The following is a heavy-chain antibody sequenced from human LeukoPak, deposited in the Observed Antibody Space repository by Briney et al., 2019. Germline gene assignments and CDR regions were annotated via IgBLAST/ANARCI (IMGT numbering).Heavy chain of an antibody. CDR3: ASSESGYDPSFDY. V-gene: IGHV1-46*01. CDR1: GYTFTSYY. D-gene: IGHD5-12*01. CDR2: INPSGGST. Sequence: ASVKVSCKASGYTFTSYYMHWVRQAPGQGLEWMGIINPSGGSTSYAQKFQGRVTMSRDTSTSTVYMELSSLRSEDTAVYYCASSESGYDPSFDYWGQGTLVTVSS. J-gene: IGHJ4*02.